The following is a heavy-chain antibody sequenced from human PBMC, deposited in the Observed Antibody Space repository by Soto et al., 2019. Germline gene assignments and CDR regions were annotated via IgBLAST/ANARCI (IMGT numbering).Heavy chain of an antibody. J-gene: IGHJ4*02. CDR2: IVPTGGST. Sequence: QVQLVQSGAEVKKPGASVKVSCKTSGYNFTTYYIHWVRQAPGPGLEWMGMIVPTGGSTTYTQWFQGRVTMTRDTSTSTVFMELSSLKSEDTALYYCARAPRRATIDDYWGQGTLVTVSS. CDR1: GYNFTTYY. CDR3: ARAPRRATIDDY. V-gene: IGHV1-46*01.